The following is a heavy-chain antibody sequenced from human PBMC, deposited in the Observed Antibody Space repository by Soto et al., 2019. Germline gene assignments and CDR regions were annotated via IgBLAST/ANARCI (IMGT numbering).Heavy chain of an antibody. CDR1: GFTFSSYW. Sequence: PGGSLRLSCAASGFTFSSYWMHWVRQAPGKGLVWVSRLNTDGSSTNYADSVKGRFTISRDNAKNTLYLQMNSLRAEDPGVYYCVRALVVAATAMTYWGQGTLVTVSS. V-gene: IGHV3-74*01. J-gene: IGHJ4*02. CDR2: LNTDGSST. D-gene: IGHD2-15*01. CDR3: VRALVVAATAMTY.